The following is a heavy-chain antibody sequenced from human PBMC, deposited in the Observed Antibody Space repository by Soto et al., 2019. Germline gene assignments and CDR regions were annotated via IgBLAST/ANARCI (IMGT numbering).Heavy chain of an antibody. V-gene: IGHV3-48*01. CDR1: GFSFSNYA. CDR3: ARDRSRGGDWARYLDL. D-gene: IGHD2-21*01. Sequence: EVQLVESGGGLVQPGGSLRLSCAASGFSFSNYAMDWVRQAPGKGLEWVSYISASSSNIRYADSVKGRFTISRDNAKSSVHLQMSSLRADDTAVYYCARDRSRGGDWARYLDLWGRGTLVTVSS. CDR2: ISASSSNI. J-gene: IGHJ2*01.